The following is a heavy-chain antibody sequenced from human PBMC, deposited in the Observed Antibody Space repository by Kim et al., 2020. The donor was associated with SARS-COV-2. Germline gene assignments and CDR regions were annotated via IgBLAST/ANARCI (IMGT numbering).Heavy chain of an antibody. Sequence: SVKVSCKASGGTFSSYAISWVRQAPGQGLEWMGGIIPIFGTANYAQKFQGRVTITADESTSTAYMELSSLRSEDTAVYYCARDLGRAVGYYYYGMDVWGQGNTVTVSS. D-gene: IGHD3-16*01. V-gene: IGHV1-69*13. J-gene: IGHJ6*02. CDR1: GGTFSSYA. CDR3: ARDLGRAVGYYYYGMDV. CDR2: IIPIFGTA.